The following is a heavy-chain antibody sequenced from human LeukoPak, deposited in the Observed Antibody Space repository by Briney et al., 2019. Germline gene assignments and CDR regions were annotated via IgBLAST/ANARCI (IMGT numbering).Heavy chain of an antibody. CDR2: IYYSGST. CDR3: ARAEITMVRGASYLFDY. V-gene: IGHV4-31*03. J-gene: IGHJ4*02. Sequence: PSETLSLACTVSGGSISSGGYYWRWIRQHPGKGLEWIGYIYYSGSTYYNPSLKSRITISVDTSKNQFSLKLSSVTAADTAVYYCARAEITMVRGASYLFDYWGQGTLVTVSS. CDR1: GGSISSGGYY. D-gene: IGHD3-10*01.